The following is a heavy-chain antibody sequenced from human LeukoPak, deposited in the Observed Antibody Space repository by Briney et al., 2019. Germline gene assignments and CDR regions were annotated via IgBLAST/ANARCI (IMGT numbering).Heavy chain of an antibody. CDR1: GFTFSSYAM. D-gene: IGHD2-21*01. CDR3: ARAPFQSRFDC. V-gene: IGHV4-4*02. Sequence: GSLRLSCAASGFTFSSYAMSWVRQPPGKGLEWIGEIYHSGSTNYIPSLKSRVTISVDKSKNQFSLKLSSVTAADTAVYYCARAPFQSRFDCWGQGTLVTVSS. J-gene: IGHJ4*02. CDR2: IYHSGST.